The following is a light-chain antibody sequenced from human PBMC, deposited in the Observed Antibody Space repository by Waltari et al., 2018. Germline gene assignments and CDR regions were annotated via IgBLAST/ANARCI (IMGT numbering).Light chain of an antibody. Sequence: DIQMTQSPSFVSAFVGDRVTISCRAIQNIGSWLAWYQQKPGQAPKLLIYSASSLQSGVPSRFSGTGSGTDFTLTISSLQPEDFATYYCQQANNFPRTFGQGTKVEI. V-gene: IGKV1-12*01. CDR1: QNIGSW. J-gene: IGKJ1*01. CDR2: SAS. CDR3: QQANNFPRT.